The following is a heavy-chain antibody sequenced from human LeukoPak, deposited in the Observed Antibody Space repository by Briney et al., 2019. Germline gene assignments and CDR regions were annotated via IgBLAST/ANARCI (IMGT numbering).Heavy chain of an antibody. J-gene: IGHJ6*02. Sequence: SETLSLTCTVSSGSISSSSYYWGWIRQPPGKGLEWIGSIYYSGSTYYNPSLKSRVTISVDTSKNQFSLKLSSVTAADTAVYYCARGQNGMDVWGQGTTVTVSS. CDR3: ARGQNGMDV. D-gene: IGHD2/OR15-2a*01. CDR1: SGSISSSSYY. CDR2: IYYSGST. V-gene: IGHV4-39*01.